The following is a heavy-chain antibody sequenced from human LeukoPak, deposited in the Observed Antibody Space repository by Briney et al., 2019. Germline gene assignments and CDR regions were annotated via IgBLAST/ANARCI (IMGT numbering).Heavy chain of an antibody. D-gene: IGHD1-26*01. CDR3: AKVKEEHQRAYYFDY. Sequence: GGSLRLSCVPSGFTFDDYAMHWVRQAPGKGLEWVSGISGSGGSTYFADFGKGRFTISRDNSKDTLYLQLSSLRAEDTALYYRAKVKEEHQRAYYFDYWGQGTLVSVSS. V-gene: IGHV3-23*01. CDR1: GFTFDDYA. J-gene: IGHJ4*02. CDR2: ISGSGGST.